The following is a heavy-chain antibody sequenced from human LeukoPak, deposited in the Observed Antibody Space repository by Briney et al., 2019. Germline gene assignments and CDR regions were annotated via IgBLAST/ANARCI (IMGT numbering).Heavy chain of an antibody. Sequence: GGSLRLSCAASGFTFSSYGMHWVRQAPGKGLEWVAFIRYDGSNKYYADSVKGRFTISRDNSKNTLYLQMNSLRAEDTAVYYCARQGSGDYGDYVFGFFDYWGQGTLVTVSS. V-gene: IGHV3-30*02. J-gene: IGHJ4*02. CDR3: ARQGSGDYGDYVFGFFDY. CDR2: IRYDGSNK. D-gene: IGHD4-17*01. CDR1: GFTFSSYG.